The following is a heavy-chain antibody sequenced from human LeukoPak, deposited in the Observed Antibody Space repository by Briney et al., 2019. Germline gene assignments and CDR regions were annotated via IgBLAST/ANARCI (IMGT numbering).Heavy chain of an antibody. Sequence: PAETLSLTCAVSGGSISSGGYSWSWIRQSPGKGLEWIGYMYHSGSTKYNPSLKSRVTISADTSKNQFSLTLSSVTAADTAVYYCARSGSYLEADYWGQGTLVTVSS. CDR1: GGSISSGGYS. CDR3: ARSGSYLEADY. D-gene: IGHD1-26*01. J-gene: IGHJ4*02. V-gene: IGHV4-61*08. CDR2: MYHSGST.